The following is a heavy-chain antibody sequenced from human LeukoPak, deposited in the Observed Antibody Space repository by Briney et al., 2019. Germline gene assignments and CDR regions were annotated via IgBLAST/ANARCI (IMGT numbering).Heavy chain of an antibody. V-gene: IGHV3-23*01. CDR2: ISGSGGST. CDR3: AKGQGKSWVFDY. J-gene: IGHJ4*02. Sequence: GSLRLSCAASGFTFSSYAMSWVRQAPGKGLEWVSAISGSGGSTYYADSVKGRFTISRDNSKNTLYLQMNSLRAEDTAVYYCAKGQGKSWVFDYWGQGTLVTISS. CDR1: GFTFSSYA. D-gene: IGHD1-26*01.